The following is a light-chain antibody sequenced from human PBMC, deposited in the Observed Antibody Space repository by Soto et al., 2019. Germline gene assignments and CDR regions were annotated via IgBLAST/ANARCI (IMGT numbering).Light chain of an antibody. J-gene: IGKJ1*01. CDR3: QQYGSSRT. CDR2: GAS. Sequence: EIVLTQSPGTLSLSPGERAALSSRASQSVSSSYLAWYQQKPGQAPRLLIYGASSRATGIPDRFSGSGSGTDFTLTISRLEPEDFAVCYCQQYGSSRTFGQGTKVDIK. CDR1: QSVSSSY. V-gene: IGKV3-20*01.